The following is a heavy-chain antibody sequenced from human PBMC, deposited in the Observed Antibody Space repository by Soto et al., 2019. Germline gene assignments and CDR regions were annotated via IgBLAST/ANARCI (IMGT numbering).Heavy chain of an antibody. D-gene: IGHD6-13*01. J-gene: IGHJ5*02. CDR2: IYYSGST. Sequence: SETLSLTCTVSGGSISSSSYYWGWIRQPPGKGLEWIGYIYYSGSTYYNPSLKSRVTISVDTSKNQFSLKLSSVTAADTAVYYCARLRYSSSLYWFDPWGQGTLVPVSS. CDR1: GGSISSSSYY. CDR3: ARLRYSSSLYWFDP. V-gene: IGHV4-39*01.